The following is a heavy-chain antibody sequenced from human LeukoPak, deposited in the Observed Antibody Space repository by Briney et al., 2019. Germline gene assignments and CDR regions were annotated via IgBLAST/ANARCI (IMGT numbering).Heavy chain of an antibody. V-gene: IGHV3-53*01. CDR3: ASWPGGWYGEDS. CDR1: GFTVSSNF. Sequence: GGSLRLSCAASGFTVSSNFMSWVRQAPGKGLEWVSVIYGGGSTYYSDSVKGRFTISRDTSKNTVYLQMNSLRAEDTAVYYCASWPGGWYGEDSWGQGTLVTVSS. J-gene: IGHJ4*02. D-gene: IGHD6-19*01. CDR2: IYGGGST.